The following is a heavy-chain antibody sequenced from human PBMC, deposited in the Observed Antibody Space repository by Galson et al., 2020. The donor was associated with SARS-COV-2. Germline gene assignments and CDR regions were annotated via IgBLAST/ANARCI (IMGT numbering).Heavy chain of an antibody. D-gene: IGHD6-19*01. CDR3: ARDAAVAGGSYFDY. Sequence: SETLSLTCAVSGYSISSGYYWGWIRQPPGKGLEWIGSIYHSGSTYYNPSLKSRVTISVDTSKNQFSLKLSSVTAADTAVYYRARDAAVAGGSYFDYWGQGTLVTVSS. V-gene: IGHV4-38-2*02. CDR1: GYSISSGYY. J-gene: IGHJ4*02. CDR2: IYHSGST.